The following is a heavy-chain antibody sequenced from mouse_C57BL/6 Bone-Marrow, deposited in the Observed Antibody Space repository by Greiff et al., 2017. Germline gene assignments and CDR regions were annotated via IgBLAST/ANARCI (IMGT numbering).Heavy chain of an antibody. CDR3: VRRRSWYFDV. V-gene: IGHV10-1*01. J-gene: IGHJ1*03. Sequence: EVHLVESGGGLVQPKGSLKLSCAASGFSFNTYAMNWVRQAPGKGLEWVARIRSKSNNYATYYADSVKDRFTISRDDSESMLYLQMNNLKTEDTAMYYCVRRRSWYFDVWGTGTTVTVSS. CDR2: IRSKSNNYAT. CDR1: GFSFNTYA.